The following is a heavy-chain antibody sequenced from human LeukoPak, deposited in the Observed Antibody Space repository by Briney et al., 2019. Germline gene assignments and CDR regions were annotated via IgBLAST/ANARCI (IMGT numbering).Heavy chain of an antibody. CDR3: ARGSGWFGELLSEPFDY. Sequence: ASVKVSCKASGGTFSSYAISWVRQAPGQGLEWMGRIIPIFGTANYAQKFQGRVTITTDESTSTAYMEPSSLRSEDTAVYYCARGSGWFGELLSEPFDYWGQGTLVTVSS. CDR2: IIPIFGTA. CDR1: GGTFSSYA. D-gene: IGHD3-10*01. V-gene: IGHV1-69*05. J-gene: IGHJ4*02.